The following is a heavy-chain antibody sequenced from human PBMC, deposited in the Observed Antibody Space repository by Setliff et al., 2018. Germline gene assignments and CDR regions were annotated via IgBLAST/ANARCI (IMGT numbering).Heavy chain of an antibody. Sequence: SETLSLTCSLSGDFISSGSYYWSWIRQTAGNGLEWIGHVSSRVNTNYNPSLKSRVTISIDTSSKHFSLILTSVTAADTAVYYCARDPGYPSGVAGGSDTWCQGTTVTVS. CDR1: GDFISSGSYY. D-gene: IGHD2-2*03. CDR2: VSSRVNT. J-gene: IGHJ3*02. V-gene: IGHV4-61*09. CDR3: ARDPGYPSGVAGGSDT.